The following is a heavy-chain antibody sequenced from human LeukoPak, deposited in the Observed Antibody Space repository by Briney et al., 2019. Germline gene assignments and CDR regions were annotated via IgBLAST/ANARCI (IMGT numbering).Heavy chain of an antibody. V-gene: IGHV3-23*01. CDR3: VRAAPRDCSPASCSLFDT. CDR2: IMIGGDGK. Sequence: GGSLRLSCAGSGFTFNNYAMSWVRRAPRKGLEWVSTIMIGGDGKHYADSVKGRFTISRDRSESTLYLQMNGLRADDTAVYYCVRAAPRDCSPASCSLFDTWGQGTLVTVSS. CDR1: GFTFNNYA. D-gene: IGHD2-2*01. J-gene: IGHJ4*02.